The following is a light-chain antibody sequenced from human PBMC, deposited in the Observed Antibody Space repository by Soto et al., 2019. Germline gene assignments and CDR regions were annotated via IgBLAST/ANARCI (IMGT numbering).Light chain of an antibody. CDR1: SSDVGGYNY. J-gene: IGLJ2*01. CDR2: DVS. Sequence: QSALTQPASLSGSPGQSITISCTGTSSDVGGYNYVSWYQHHPGKAPTLMIYDVSNRPSGVSNRFSGSKSDNTASLTIAGLQAEDEADYYCSSYTSSSTLMVFGGGTKLTVL. CDR3: SSYTSSSTLMV. V-gene: IGLV2-14*03.